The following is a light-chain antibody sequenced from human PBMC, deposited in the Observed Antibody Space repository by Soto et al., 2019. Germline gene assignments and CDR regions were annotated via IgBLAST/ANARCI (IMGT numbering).Light chain of an antibody. V-gene: IGLV2-14*01. CDR1: SSDVGGYNY. CDR3: SSYTSSSTWV. Sequence: QSVLTQPASVSGSPGQSITIPCTGTSSDVGGYNYVSWYQQHPGKAPKLMIYEVSNRPSGVSNRFSGSKSGNTASLTISGLQAEDEADYYCSSYTSSSTWVFGGGTKLTV. J-gene: IGLJ3*02. CDR2: EVS.